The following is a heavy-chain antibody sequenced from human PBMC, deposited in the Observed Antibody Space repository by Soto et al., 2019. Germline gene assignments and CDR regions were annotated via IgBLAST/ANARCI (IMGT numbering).Heavy chain of an antibody. V-gene: IGHV3-21*01. Sequence: GSLRLSCAASGFSFSDYSMNWVRQAPGKGLEWVSSISGSSSYIYYADSLKGRFTVSRDNAKKSLYLKMNSLRAEDTAMYYCARDGAYCSGTGCRDYYHYMDVWGKGTTVTVSS. J-gene: IGHJ6*03. D-gene: IGHD2-2*01. CDR2: ISGSSSYI. CDR3: ARDGAYCSGTGCRDYYHYMDV. CDR1: GFSFSDYS.